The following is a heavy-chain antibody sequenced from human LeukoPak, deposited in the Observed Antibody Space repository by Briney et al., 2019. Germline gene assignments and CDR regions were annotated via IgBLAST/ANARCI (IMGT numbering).Heavy chain of an antibody. V-gene: IGHV1-2*06. J-gene: IGHJ5*02. CDR1: GYTCTGYY. CDR2: INPNSGGT. Sequence: GASVKVSCKASGYTCTGYYMHWVRQPPGQGLEWMGRINPNSGGTNYAQKFQGRVTMTRDTSNSTAYMELSRLRSDDTAVYYCARDSGPYSSGWYDAWGQGTLVTVSS. D-gene: IGHD6-19*01. CDR3: ARDSGPYSSGWYDA.